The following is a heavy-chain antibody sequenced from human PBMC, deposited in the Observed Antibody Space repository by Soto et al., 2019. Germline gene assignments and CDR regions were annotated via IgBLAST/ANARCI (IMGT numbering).Heavy chain of an antibody. J-gene: IGHJ2*01. CDR2: ISYDGSNK. CDR1: GFTFSSYA. Sequence: QVQLVESGGGVVQPGRSLRLSCAASGFTFSSYAMHWVRQAPGKGLEWVAVISYDGSNKYYADSVKGRFTISRDNSKNTLYLQMNSLRLEDTAVYYCARPLWRDDYNWRYSDLWGRGTLVTVSS. V-gene: IGHV3-30-3*01. D-gene: IGHD4-4*01. CDR3: ARPLWRDDYNWRYSDL.